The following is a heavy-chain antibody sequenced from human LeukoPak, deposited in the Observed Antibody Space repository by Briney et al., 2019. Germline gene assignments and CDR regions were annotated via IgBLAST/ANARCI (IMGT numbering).Heavy chain of an antibody. CDR2: INPSDGST. V-gene: IGHV1-46*01. CDR3: ARGRGSIKDGMDV. J-gene: IGHJ6*02. D-gene: IGHD1-14*01. Sequence: ASVKVSCKASGYTFTSYYMHWVRQAPGQGLEWMGIINPSDGSTSYAQKFQGRVTMTRDTSTSTVYMELSSLRSEDTGVYYCARGRGSIKDGMDVWGQGTTVTVSS. CDR1: GYTFTSYY.